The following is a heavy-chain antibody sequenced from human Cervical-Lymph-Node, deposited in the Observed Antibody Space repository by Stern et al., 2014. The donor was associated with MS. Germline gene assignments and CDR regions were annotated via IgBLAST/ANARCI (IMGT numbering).Heavy chain of an antibody. CDR3: ARGYGSGKYGMDV. Sequence: VQLEESGGEVKKPGASVKVSCRASGYIFTSYGINWVRQAPGQGLEWMGFINPHNGNTKYAQKVQARVTLTTDTSTSTAYMELRSLRSDDTAVFFCARGYGSGKYGMDVWGQGTAVTVSS. CDR2: INPHNGNT. D-gene: IGHD3-10*01. CDR1: GYIFTSYG. V-gene: IGHV1-18*01. J-gene: IGHJ6*02.